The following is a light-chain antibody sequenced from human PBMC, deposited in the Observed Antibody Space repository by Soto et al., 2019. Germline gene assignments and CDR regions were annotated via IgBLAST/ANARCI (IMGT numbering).Light chain of an antibody. Sequence: QSVLTQPPSVSGAPGQRVTISCTGSSSNIGAGYDVHWYQHLPGTAPKLLIYGNNNRPSGVPDRFSASRSDSSASLAITGLQAEDEADYYCQSYDSSLSVVFGGGTKLTVL. CDR2: GNN. CDR3: QSYDSSLSVV. CDR1: SSNIGAGYD. V-gene: IGLV1-40*01. J-gene: IGLJ2*01.